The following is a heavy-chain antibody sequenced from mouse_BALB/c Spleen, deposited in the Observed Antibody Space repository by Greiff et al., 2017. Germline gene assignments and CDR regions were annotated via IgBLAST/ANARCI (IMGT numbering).Heavy chain of an antibody. Sequence: EVQVVESGGGLVKPGGSLKLSCAASGFTFSSYTMSWVRQTPEKRLEWVATISSGGSYTYYPDSVKGRFTISRDNAKNTLYLQMSSLKSEDTAMYYCTRDDGNYDYWGQGTTLTVSS. J-gene: IGHJ2*01. CDR2: ISSGGSYT. CDR1: GFTFSSYT. D-gene: IGHD2-1*01. V-gene: IGHV5-6-4*01. CDR3: TRDDGNYDY.